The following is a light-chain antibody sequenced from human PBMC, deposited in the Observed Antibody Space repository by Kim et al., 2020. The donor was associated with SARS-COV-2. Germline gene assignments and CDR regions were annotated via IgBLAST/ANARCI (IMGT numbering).Light chain of an antibody. Sequence: DIQMTQSPSSLSASVGDRVTITCRASQDISRYLNWYQQKPGKAPKLLIYTASSLQSGGPSRFTGSGSETDFTLTISSLQPEDFATYFCQQTYSAYRTFGQGTKVDIK. J-gene: IGKJ1*01. V-gene: IGKV1-39*01. CDR3: QQTYSAYRT. CDR1: QDISRY. CDR2: TAS.